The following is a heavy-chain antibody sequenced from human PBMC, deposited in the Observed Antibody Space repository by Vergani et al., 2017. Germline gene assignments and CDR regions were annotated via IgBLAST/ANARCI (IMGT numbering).Heavy chain of an antibody. Sequence: EVHLVESGGGLAQPGGSLRLSCEASGITFWKFGMHWVRQGPGKGLEWVSGISWNSGAVDYADSVRGRFTISRDNAKNSLFLEMNSLRFEDTAVYYCTRDRLDDSYAYFDYWGQGTLVTVSP. CDR2: ISWNSGAV. V-gene: IGHV3-9*01. J-gene: IGHJ4*02. CDR1: GITFWKFG. CDR3: TRDRLDDSYAYFDY. D-gene: IGHD3-16*01.